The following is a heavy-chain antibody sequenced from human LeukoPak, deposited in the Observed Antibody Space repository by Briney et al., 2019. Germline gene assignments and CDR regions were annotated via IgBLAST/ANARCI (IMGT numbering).Heavy chain of an antibody. D-gene: IGHD4-17*01. CDR2: ISDSGGST. J-gene: IGHJ3*02. V-gene: IGHV3-23*01. CDR1: GITLSNYG. CDR3: AKDPNGDYVGAFHT. Sequence: PGGSLRLSCAVSGITLSNYGMSWVRQAPGKGLEWVAGISDSGGSTNYADSVKGRFTISRDNRKNTLYLQMNSLRAEDTAVYYCAKDPNGDYVGAFHTWGQGTMVIVSS.